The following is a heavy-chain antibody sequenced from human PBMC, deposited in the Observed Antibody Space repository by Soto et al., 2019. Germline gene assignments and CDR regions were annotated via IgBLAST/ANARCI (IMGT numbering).Heavy chain of an antibody. CDR3: AKDHYYYDSSFDY. CDR2: ISGSGGST. J-gene: IGHJ4*02. CDR1: GFTFSSYA. V-gene: IGHV3-23*04. Sequence: VQLVESGGGVVQPGRSLRLSCAASGFTFSSYAMSWVRQAPGKGLEWVSAISGSGGSTYYADSVKGRFTISRDNSKNTLYLQMNSLRAEDTAVYYCAKDHYYYDSSFDYWGQGTLVTVSP. D-gene: IGHD3-22*01.